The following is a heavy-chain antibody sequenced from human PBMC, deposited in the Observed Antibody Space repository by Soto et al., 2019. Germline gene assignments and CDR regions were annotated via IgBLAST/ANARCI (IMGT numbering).Heavy chain of an antibody. CDR1: GFTFSSYG. CDR2: ISYDGSNI. CDR3: ARDSVVPAAVYMDV. J-gene: IGHJ6*03. V-gene: IGHV3-30*03. Sequence: GGSLRLSCAASGFTFSSYGMHWVRQAPGKGLEWVAVISYDGSNIYYADSVKGRFTISRDNAKNTLYLQMNSLRAEDTAVYYCARDSVVPAAVYMDVWGKGTTVTVSS. D-gene: IGHD2-2*01.